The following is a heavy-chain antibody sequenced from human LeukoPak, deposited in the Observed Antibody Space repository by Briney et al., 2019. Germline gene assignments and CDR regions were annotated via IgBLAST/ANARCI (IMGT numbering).Heavy chain of an antibody. CDR3: ARVTYGSGTYGAFDY. D-gene: IGHD3-10*01. Sequence: GGSLRLSCAASGFTFSSYGMSWVRQAPGKGLEWVANIKQDGSEKHYVDSVKGRFTISRDNAKNSLYLQMNSLRAEDTAVYYCARVTYGSGTYGAFDYWGQGTLVTVSS. J-gene: IGHJ4*02. CDR1: GFTFSSYG. V-gene: IGHV3-7*03. CDR2: IKQDGSEK.